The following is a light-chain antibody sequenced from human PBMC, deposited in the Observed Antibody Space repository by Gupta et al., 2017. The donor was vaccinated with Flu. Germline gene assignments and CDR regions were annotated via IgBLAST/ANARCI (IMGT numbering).Light chain of an antibody. V-gene: IGKV1-33*01. J-gene: IGKJ2*01. Sequence: DIQMTQSPSSLSASVGHRVTITCQASQDISSYLNWYQQKPGKAPKLLIYDVSNLGTGVPSRFSGSGXGTXFTLTIXSLQPDDIATYYCQQYDFLPYTFGXGTKLEIK. CDR3: QQYDFLPYT. CDR1: QDISSY. CDR2: DVS.